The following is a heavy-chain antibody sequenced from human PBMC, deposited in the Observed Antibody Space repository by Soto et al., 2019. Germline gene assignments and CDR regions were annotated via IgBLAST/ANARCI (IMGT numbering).Heavy chain of an antibody. CDR1: GGSISHVYYY. CDR2: IYNVGST. D-gene: IGHD2-21*01. CDR3: ATVQSVDKVDS. J-gene: IGHJ4*02. V-gene: IGHV4-30-4*01. Sequence: QVPLQESGPGLLKPSQTLSLTCAVSGGSISHVYYYWSWIRQLPDKRLEWIGHIYNVGSTYKNPSITSRVTISVDTSRNQVSLQLTSVSAADTAVYYCATVQSVDKVDSWGQGILVTVSS.